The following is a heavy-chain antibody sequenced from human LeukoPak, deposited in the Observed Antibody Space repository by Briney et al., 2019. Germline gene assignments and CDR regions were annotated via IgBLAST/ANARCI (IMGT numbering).Heavy chain of an antibody. CDR3: ARVLRERYSGYVLSWFDP. J-gene: IGHJ5*02. CDR2: ISSSGSTI. V-gene: IGHV3-11*04. D-gene: IGHD5-12*01. CDR1: GFTFSDYY. Sequence: GGSLRLSCAASGFTFSDYYMSWIRQAPGKGLEWVSYISSSGSTIYYADSVKGRFTISRDNAKNSLYLQMNSLRAEDTAVYYCARVLRERYSGYVLSWFDPWGQGTLVTVSS.